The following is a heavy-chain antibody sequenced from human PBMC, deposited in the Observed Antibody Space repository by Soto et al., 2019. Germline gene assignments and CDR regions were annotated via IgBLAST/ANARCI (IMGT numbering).Heavy chain of an antibody. CDR1: GYVFTSQW. CDR2: IHPGDSDI. D-gene: IGHD6-19*01. V-gene: IGHV5-51*01. CDR3: ASGRQWYFKY. J-gene: IGHJ4*02. Sequence: PGESLKISCKASGYVFTSQWIGWVRQMPGKGLEWMGIIHPGDSDIRYSPSFQGQVTISVDKSISTANLQWSSLKASDSAMYYCASGRQWYFKYWGQGTQVTVSS.